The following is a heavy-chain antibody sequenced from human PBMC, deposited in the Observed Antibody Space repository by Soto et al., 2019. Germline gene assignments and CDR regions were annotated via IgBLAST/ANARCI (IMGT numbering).Heavy chain of an antibody. CDR2: IYYSGST. J-gene: IGHJ3*02. CDR1: VGSISSGGYY. D-gene: IGHD2-2*01. Sequence: PSETLSLTCTVSVGSISSGGYYWSWIRQHPGKGLEWIGYIYYSGSTYYNPSLKSRVTISVDTSKNQFSLKLSSVTAADTAVYYCASYQQSYAFDIWGQGTMVTVSS. V-gene: IGHV4-31*03. CDR3: ASYQQSYAFDI.